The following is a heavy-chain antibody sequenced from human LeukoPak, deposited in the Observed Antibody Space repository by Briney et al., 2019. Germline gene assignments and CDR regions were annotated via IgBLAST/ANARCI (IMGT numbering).Heavy chain of an antibody. D-gene: IGHD2-2*01. J-gene: IGHJ4*02. Sequence: SEGSLRLSCAASGFTFSSYAMHWVRQAPGKGLEWVAVISYDGSNKYYADSVKGRFTISRDNSKNTLYLQMNSLRAEDTAVYYCARVPRYCSSTSWCGFDYWGQGTLVTVSS. CDR1: GFTFSSYA. CDR2: ISYDGSNK. CDR3: ARVPRYCSSTSWCGFDY. V-gene: IGHV3-30-3*01.